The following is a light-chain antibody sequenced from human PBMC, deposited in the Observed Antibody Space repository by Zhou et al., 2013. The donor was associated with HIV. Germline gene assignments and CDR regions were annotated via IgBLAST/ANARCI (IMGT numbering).Light chain of an antibody. V-gene: IGLV2-23*02. CDR1: SSDVGSYNL. Sequence: SALTQPASVSGSPGQSITISCTGTSSDVGSYNLVSWYQQHPGKAPKLMIYEVSERPSGVSTRFSGSKSGNTASLTISGLQTEDEADYYCCSYAGSSTLIFGGGTKLTVL. CDR3: CSYAGSSTLI. CDR2: EVS. J-gene: IGLJ2*01.